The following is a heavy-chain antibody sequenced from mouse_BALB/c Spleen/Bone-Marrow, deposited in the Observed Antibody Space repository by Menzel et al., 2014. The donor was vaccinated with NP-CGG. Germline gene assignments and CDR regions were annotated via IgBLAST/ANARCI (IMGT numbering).Heavy chain of an antibody. V-gene: IGHV1-9*01. J-gene: IGHJ3*01. Sequence: QVQLKDSGPELVKPGASVKISCKATGYTFSSYWIEWVKQRPGHGLEWIGEILPGSGNTHYNEKFKGKATFTADTSSNTAYMQLSSLTSEDSAVYYCTRQGLACWGQGTLVTVSA. CDR3: TRQGLAC. CDR1: GYTFSSYW. CDR2: ILPGSGNT.